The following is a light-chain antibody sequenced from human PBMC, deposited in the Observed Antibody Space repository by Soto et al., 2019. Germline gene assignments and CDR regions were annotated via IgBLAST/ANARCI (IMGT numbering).Light chain of an antibody. CDR2: DAS. J-gene: IGKJ2*01. Sequence: DIQMTQSPSSLSASVGDRVTITCQASQDITNYLNWYQQKPGKAPKVLIFDASNLKTGVPSRFSGSGSGTHFTFTISSLQPEEIATYYCQQYDNLPYTFGQGTKVEIK. CDR1: QDITNY. V-gene: IGKV1-33*01. CDR3: QQYDNLPYT.